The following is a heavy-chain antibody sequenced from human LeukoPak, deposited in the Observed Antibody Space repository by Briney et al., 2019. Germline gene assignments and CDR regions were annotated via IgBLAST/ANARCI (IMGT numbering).Heavy chain of an antibody. D-gene: IGHD4-17*01. CDR1: GFTFSNYG. Sequence: PGRSLRLSCAASGFTFSNYGMHWVRQAPGKGLEWVAIIPYDGSIKYYAESVKGRFTISRDNSNNTLYLQMNSLRAEDTAVYYCAKSTVTLRGYYYFYMDVWGKGTTVTISS. V-gene: IGHV3-30*18. CDR2: IPYDGSIK. CDR3: AKSTVTLRGYYYFYMDV. J-gene: IGHJ6*03.